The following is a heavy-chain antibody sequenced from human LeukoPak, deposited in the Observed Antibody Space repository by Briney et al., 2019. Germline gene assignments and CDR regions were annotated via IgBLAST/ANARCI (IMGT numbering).Heavy chain of an antibody. D-gene: IGHD1-26*01. J-gene: IGHJ3*02. CDR2: IYPGDSDT. CDR3: ARPHPNIVGAHNAFDI. CDR1: GYSFTSYW. Sequence: PGESLKISCKGSGYSFTSYWIGWVRQMPGKGLEWMGIIYPGDSDTRYSPSFQGQVTISADKSINTAYLQWSSLKASDTAMYYCARPHPNIVGAHNAFDIWGQGTMVTVSS. V-gene: IGHV5-51*01.